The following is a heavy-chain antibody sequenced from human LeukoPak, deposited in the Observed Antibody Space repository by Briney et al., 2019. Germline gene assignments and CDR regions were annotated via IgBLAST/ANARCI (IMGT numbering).Heavy chain of an antibody. Sequence: SGTLSLTCSVSGGSIRSRNWWRWVRQPPGKGLEGNGENYYSGSTNYNPALKNRVPISVDKSKNQFAPQASFVTAADTAVYYCATAYPLRERRNYYYYYYMDVWGKGTTVTVSS. J-gene: IGHJ6*03. D-gene: IGHD1-1*01. CDR1: GGSIRSRNW. CDR3: ATAYPLRERRNYYYYYYMDV. V-gene: IGHV4-4*02. CDR2: NYYSGST.